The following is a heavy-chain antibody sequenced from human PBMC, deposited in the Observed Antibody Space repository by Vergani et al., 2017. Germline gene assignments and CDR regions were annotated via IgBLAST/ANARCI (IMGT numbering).Heavy chain of an antibody. CDR2: IFSNDEK. CDR3: ARIVSGSGWGYYYYYYMDV. CDR1: GFSLSNARMG. Sequence: QVTLKESGPVLVKPTETLTLTCTVSGFSLSNARMGVSWLRQPPGKAMEWLAHIFSNDEKSYSTTLKSRLTLSKDTSKSQVVLTMTNLDPVDTATYYCARIVSGSGWGYYYYYYMDVWGKWTTVTVSS. V-gene: IGHV2-26*01. D-gene: IGHD6-19*01. J-gene: IGHJ6*03.